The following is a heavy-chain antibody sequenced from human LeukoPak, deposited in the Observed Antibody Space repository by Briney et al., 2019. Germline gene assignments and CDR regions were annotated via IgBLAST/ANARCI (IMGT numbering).Heavy chain of an antibody. CDR3: ARVSSDHSLGPGGVGWFDP. CDR1: GYAFTSYG. D-gene: IGHD3-16*01. Sequence: EASVKVSCKASGYAFTSYGISWVRQAPGQGLEWMGWISAYNGNTNYAQKLQGRVTMTTDTSASTAYMELRSLRSDDTAVYYCARVSSDHSLGPGGVGWFDPWGQGTLVTVSS. V-gene: IGHV1-18*01. J-gene: IGHJ5*02. CDR2: ISAYNGNT.